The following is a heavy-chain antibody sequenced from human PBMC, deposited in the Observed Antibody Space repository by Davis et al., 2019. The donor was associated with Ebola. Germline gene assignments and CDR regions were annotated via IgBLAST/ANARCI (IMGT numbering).Heavy chain of an antibody. CDR3: ARRAAVGTNYYYYYMDV. Sequence: GESLKISCKGSGYSFTSYWISWVRQMPGKGLEWMGRIDPSDSYTNYSPSFQGNVTISADKSISTAYLQWSSLKASDTAMYYCARRAAVGTNYYYYYMDVWGKGTTVTVSS. CDR1: GYSFTSYW. CDR2: IDPSDSYT. J-gene: IGHJ6*03. D-gene: IGHD6-13*01. V-gene: IGHV5-10-1*01.